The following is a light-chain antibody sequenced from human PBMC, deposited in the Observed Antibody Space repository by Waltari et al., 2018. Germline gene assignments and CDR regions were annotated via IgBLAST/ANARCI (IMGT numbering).Light chain of an antibody. CDR2: DAS. J-gene: IGKJ1*01. CDR3: QQRHTWPRT. CDR1: QSVGTS. Sequence: EIFLTQSPATLSVSAGERAALSCRASQSVGTSLAWYQHRTGQAPRLLIYDASKRAADIPARFSGSGSGTDFTLAIDTLEPEDFAVYYCQQRHTWPRTFGQGTKVEI. V-gene: IGKV3-11*01.